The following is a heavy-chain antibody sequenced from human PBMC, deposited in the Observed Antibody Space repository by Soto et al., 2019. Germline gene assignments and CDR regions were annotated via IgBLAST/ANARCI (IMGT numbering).Heavy chain of an antibody. CDR3: SSTIASAIIHYYVFDV. J-gene: IGHJ6*02. V-gene: IGHV3-74*02. D-gene: IGHD5-18*01. CDR2: ISRDGSTT. Sequence: EVQLVESGGGLVQPGGSLRLSCAVSGLTFSSYWMHWVRQAPGKGLVWVSRISRDGSTTNYADSVKGRFTISRDNAKNTLYLQVNSLRAEDTAVYYCSSTIASAIIHYYVFDVWGQGTTVNVSS. CDR1: GLTFSSYW.